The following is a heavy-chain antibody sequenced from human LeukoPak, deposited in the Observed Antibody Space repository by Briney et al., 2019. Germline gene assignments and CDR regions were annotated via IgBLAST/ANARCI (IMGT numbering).Heavy chain of an antibody. CDR3: ATDHCTRANCYEDYYHGMDV. Sequence: ASVRVSCKASEDTFNGYYIHWVRQAPGQGLEWMGWVNPNNGVTEYAQEFQGRVTMTRDTSLSTAYMELSRLRSDDTAVYYCATDHCTRANCYEDYYHGMDVWRQGTTVSVSS. D-gene: IGHD2-2*01. CDR1: EDTFNGYY. CDR2: VNPNNGVT. J-gene: IGHJ6*02. V-gene: IGHV1-2*02.